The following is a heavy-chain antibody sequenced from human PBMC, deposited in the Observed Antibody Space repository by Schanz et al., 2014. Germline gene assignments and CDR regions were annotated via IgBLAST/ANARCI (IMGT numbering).Heavy chain of an antibody. D-gene: IGHD1-26*01. V-gene: IGHV4-59*08. Sequence: QVQLQESGPGLVKPSETLSLTCTVSGASISFYDWNWIRQSPEKGLEWIGYIYHSGSPIYNPSLQSRVTISITPPKHQSPLKMGFLPAADTAMYFCARQGDVYRLDYWGQGTLVTVTS. J-gene: IGHJ4*02. CDR1: GASISFYD. CDR3: ARQGDVYRLDY. CDR2: IYHSGSP.